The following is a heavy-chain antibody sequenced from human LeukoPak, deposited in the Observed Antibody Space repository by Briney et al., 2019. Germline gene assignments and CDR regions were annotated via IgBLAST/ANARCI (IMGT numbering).Heavy chain of an antibody. Sequence: GGSLRLSCAASGFTFSNYAMSWVRQAPGKGLEWVSSISGSDGSTYYAGSVKGRFTISRDNSKNTLYLQMNSLRAEDTAVYYCATPPSNSSSNPWGQGTLVTVSS. D-gene: IGHD6-13*01. CDR2: ISGSDGST. CDR3: ATPPSNSSSNP. CDR1: GFTFSNYA. V-gene: IGHV3-23*01. J-gene: IGHJ5*02.